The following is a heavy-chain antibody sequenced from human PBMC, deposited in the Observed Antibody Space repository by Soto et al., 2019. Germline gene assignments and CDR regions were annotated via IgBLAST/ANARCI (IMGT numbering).Heavy chain of an antibody. CDR2: IWYDGSNK. Sequence: QVQLVESGGGVVQPGRSLRLSCAASGFTFSSYGMHWVRQAPGKGLEWVAVIWYDGSNKYYADSVKGRFTISRDNSKNTLYLQMNSMRAEDTAVYYCAMHLTAGGMDVWGQGTTVTVSS. D-gene: IGHD3-9*01. V-gene: IGHV3-33*01. J-gene: IGHJ6*02. CDR3: AMHLTAGGMDV. CDR1: GFTFSSYG.